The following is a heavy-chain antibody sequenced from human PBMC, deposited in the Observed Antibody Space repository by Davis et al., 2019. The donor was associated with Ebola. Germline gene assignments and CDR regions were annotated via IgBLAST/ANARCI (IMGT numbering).Heavy chain of an antibody. J-gene: IGHJ4*02. CDR3: ARQGGGSGRLTSFDY. D-gene: IGHD1-26*01. CDR1: GYSFTTYW. Sequence: GESLKISCKGSGYSFTTYWIAWVRQTPAKGLEWMGIIYPGDSDTRYSPSFQGQVTISADKYISTAYLQWSSLKASDTAIYYCARQGGGSGRLTSFDYWGQGTLVTVSS. V-gene: IGHV5-51*01. CDR2: IYPGDSDT.